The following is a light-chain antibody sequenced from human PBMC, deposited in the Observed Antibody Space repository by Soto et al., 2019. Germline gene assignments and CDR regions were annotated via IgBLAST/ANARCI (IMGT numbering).Light chain of an antibody. CDR1: QSVDNS. V-gene: IGKV3-11*01. CDR2: DAS. CDR3: QQRGHWPAT. J-gene: IGKJ3*01. Sequence: EIVLTQSPATLSLSPGERATLSCRASQSVDNSLAWYQQKPGQAPRLLIYDASYRAIGVPTRFSGSGSGTDVILTIISIVHDDFSVYYCQQRGHWPATFGPGTKVEIK.